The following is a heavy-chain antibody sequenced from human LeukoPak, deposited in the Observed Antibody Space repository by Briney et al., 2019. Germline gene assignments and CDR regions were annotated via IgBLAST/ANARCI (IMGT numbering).Heavy chain of an antibody. CDR3: ARHLGGHYYDSSGYYLDY. J-gene: IGHJ4*02. CDR1: GYSFTSYW. Sequence: GESLKISCKGSGYSFTSYWIGWVRQMPGKGLEWMGIIYPGDSDTRYSPSFQGQVTISADKSISTAYLQWSSLKASDTAMYYCARHLGGHYYDSSGYYLDYWGQGTLVTVSS. D-gene: IGHD3-22*01. V-gene: IGHV5-51*01. CDR2: IYPGDSDT.